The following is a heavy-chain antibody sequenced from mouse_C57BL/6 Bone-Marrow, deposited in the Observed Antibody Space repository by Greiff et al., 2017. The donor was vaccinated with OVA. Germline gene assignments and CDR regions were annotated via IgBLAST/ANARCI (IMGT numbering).Heavy chain of an antibody. CDR1: GYTFPSYW. V-gene: IGHV1-69*01. CDR2: FVPSDSFT. D-gene: IGHD1-1*01. CDR3: ARWGPVVSSYYFDY. J-gene: IGHJ2*01. Sequence: QVQLKQPGAELVMPGASVKLSCKASGYTFPSYWLHWVKQRPGQGLVWIGEFVPSDSFTNYNQKFKGKSTLTVAKSHSPAYMRLSGRTSEDSAVYYCARWGPVVSSYYFDYWGQGTTLTVSS.